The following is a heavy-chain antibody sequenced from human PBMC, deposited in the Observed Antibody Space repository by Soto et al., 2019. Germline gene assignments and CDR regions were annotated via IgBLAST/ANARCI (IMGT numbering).Heavy chain of an antibody. CDR3: ARDLGYYYDSSGYYNEYWFDP. CDR2: IYTSGGT. CDR1: GGSMSSYY. Sequence: SETLSLTCTVSGGSMSSYYGNWIRQPAGKGLEWIGRIYTSGGTNYNPSLKSRVTISVDTSKNQFSLKLSSVTAADTAVYYCARDLGYYYDSSGYYNEYWFDPWGQGTLVTVSS. J-gene: IGHJ5*02. V-gene: IGHV4-4*07. D-gene: IGHD3-22*01.